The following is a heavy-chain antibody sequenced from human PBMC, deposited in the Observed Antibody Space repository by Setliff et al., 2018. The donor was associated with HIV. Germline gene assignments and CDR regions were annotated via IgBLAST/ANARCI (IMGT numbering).Heavy chain of an antibody. V-gene: IGHV4-39*07. CDR2: IYYSGST. CDR1: GASIGSSTYY. CDR3: ARGGGYDRSGYYPFDY. J-gene: IGHJ4*02. Sequence: SETLSLTCTVSGASIGSSTYYWGCIRQPPGKGLEWIGSIYYSGSTYYNPSLKSRVTISVDTSKNQFSLKVSSVTAADTAVYYCARGGGYDRSGYYPFDYWGQGTLVTVSS. D-gene: IGHD3-22*01.